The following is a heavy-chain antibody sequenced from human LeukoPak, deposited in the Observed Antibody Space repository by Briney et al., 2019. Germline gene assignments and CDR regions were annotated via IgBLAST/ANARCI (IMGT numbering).Heavy chain of an antibody. J-gene: IGHJ4*02. Sequence: GASVKVSCKASGSTFTGYYMHWVRQAPGQGLEWMGWINPNSGGTNYAQKFQGRVTMTRDTSISTAYMELSRLRSDDTAVYYWARVWSSEYYFDYWGQGTLATVSS. CDR1: GSTFTGYY. CDR3: ARVWSSEYYFDY. CDR2: INPNSGGT. V-gene: IGHV1-2*02. D-gene: IGHD6-19*01.